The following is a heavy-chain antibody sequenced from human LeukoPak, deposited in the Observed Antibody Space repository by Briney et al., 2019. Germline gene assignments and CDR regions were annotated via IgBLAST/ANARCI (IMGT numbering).Heavy chain of an antibody. CDR3: AGDRGVRGTTNKNAFDI. J-gene: IGHJ3*02. CDR1: GFTFSSYG. CDR2: IWYDGSNK. D-gene: IGHD3-10*01. Sequence: GRSLRLSCAASGFTFSSYGMHWVRQAPGKGLEWVAVIWYDGSNKYYADSVKGRFTISRDNSKNTLYLQMNSLRAEDTAVYYCAGDRGVRGTTNKNAFDIWGQGTMVTVSS. V-gene: IGHV3-33*01.